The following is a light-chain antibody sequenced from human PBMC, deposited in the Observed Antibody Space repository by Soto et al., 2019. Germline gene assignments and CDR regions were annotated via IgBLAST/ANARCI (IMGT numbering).Light chain of an antibody. V-gene: IGLV1-44*01. Sequence: QAVVTQPPSASGTPGQTIAISCSGGSSNIGGHTVNWYQQLPGTAPRLLIYSNTQRPSGVPDRFSGSKSGTSASLAITGLQSDSEGDYYCAAWDDSLNGVVFGVGTKVTVL. J-gene: IGLJ2*01. CDR3: AAWDDSLNGVV. CDR2: SNT. CDR1: SSNIGGHT.